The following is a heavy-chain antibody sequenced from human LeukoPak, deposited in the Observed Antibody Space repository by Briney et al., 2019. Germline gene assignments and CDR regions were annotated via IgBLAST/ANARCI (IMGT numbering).Heavy chain of an antibody. CDR3: ARRQGCSSTSCPPDY. CDR1: GYSFTTYW. CDR2: IYSGDSDT. J-gene: IGHJ4*02. Sequence: GESLKISCRGSGYSFTTYWIGWVRQMPGKGLEWMGIIYSGDSDTRYTPSFQGQVTMSADKSINTAYLQWSSLKASDTGMYYCARRQGCSSTSCPPDYWGQGTLVTVSP. D-gene: IGHD2-2*01. V-gene: IGHV5-51*01.